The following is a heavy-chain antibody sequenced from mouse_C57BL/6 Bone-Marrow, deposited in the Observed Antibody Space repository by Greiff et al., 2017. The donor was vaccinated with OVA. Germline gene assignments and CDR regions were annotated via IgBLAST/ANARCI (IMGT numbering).Heavy chain of an antibody. CDR1: GYTFTSYW. CDR3: TRLTTVVATRNY. CDR2: IYPGNSDT. D-gene: IGHD1-1*01. J-gene: IGHJ2*01. Sequence: VQLQQSGTVLARPGASVKMSCKTSGYTFTSYWMHWVKQRPGQGLEWIGAIYPGNSDTSYNQKFKGKAKLTAVTSASTAYMELSSLTNEDSAVYNCTRLTTVVATRNYWGQGTTLTVSA. V-gene: IGHV1-5*01.